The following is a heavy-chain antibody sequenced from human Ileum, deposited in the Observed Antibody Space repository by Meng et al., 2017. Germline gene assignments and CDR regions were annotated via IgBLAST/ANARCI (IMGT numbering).Heavy chain of an antibody. CDR2: TYYRSKWYS. CDR3: ASGSGSLDY. CDR1: GGSVSSNIAA. J-gene: IGHJ4*02. V-gene: IGHV6-1*01. D-gene: IGHD3-3*01. Sequence: QGQLQPSGPGLVKPSQTLSLTCAVSGGSVSSNIAAWNWIRQSPLRGLEWLGRTYYRSKWYSEYAVSVKSRISITPDTSKNQFSLQMNSVTPEDTAVYYCASGSGSLDYWGPGTLVTVSS.